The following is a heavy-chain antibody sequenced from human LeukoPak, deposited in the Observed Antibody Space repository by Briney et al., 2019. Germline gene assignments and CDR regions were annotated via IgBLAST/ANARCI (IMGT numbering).Heavy chain of an antibody. CDR1: GFTFSNHG. J-gene: IGHJ4*02. Sequence: PGGSLRLSCAASGFTFSNHGMNWVRQAPGKGLEWVSGISPSGDITYYADSVKGRFTISRDNSKNTLYLQMNSLRAEDTAVYYCAKDSYGSGSYYTRPQIGYFDYWGQGTLVTVSS. CDR2: ISPSGDIT. CDR3: AKDSYGSGSYYTRPQIGYFDY. D-gene: IGHD3-10*01. V-gene: IGHV3-23*01.